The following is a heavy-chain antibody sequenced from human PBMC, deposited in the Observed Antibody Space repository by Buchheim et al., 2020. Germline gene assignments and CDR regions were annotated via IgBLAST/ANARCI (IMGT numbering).Heavy chain of an antibody. J-gene: IGHJ4*02. Sequence: EVQLLESGGGLVQPGGSLRLSCAASGFTFSSYAMSWVRQAPGKGLEWVSAISGGGVSTHHADSVKGRFNIPRDNPQNLLYPQMNTLRAEDTAGYYCAREGRSKAPDYWGQGTL. V-gene: IGHV3-23*01. CDR2: ISGGGVST. CDR3: AREGRSKAPDY. CDR1: GFTFSSYA.